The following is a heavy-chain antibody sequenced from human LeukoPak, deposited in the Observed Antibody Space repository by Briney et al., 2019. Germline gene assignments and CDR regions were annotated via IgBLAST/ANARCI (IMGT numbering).Heavy chain of an antibody. CDR3: ARDKAAAGTFDY. J-gene: IGHJ4*02. CDR2: INGDGGRT. CDR1: GLTFSSYA. Sequence: GGSLRLSCAGSGLTFSSYAMSWARQAPGKGPEWVSSINGDGGRTYYADSVKGRFTISRDNSKNTLYLQMNSLRAEDTAVYYCARDKAAAGTFDYWGQGTLVTVSS. V-gene: IGHV3-23*01. D-gene: IGHD6-13*01.